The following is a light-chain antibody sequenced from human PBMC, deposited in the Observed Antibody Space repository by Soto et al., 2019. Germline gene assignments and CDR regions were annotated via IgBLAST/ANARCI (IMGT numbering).Light chain of an antibody. CDR1: SSDVGGYNY. V-gene: IGLV2-14*03. CDR2: DVS. J-gene: IGLJ1*01. Sequence: SVLTQPAPLSGAPGPSIPLSRPGPSSDVGGYNYVSWYQHHPGKAPKLLIYDVSNRPSGISNRFSGSKSDNTASLTISGLQPEDEADYYCSSYTTSNTRQIVFGTGTKVTVL. CDR3: SSYTTSNTRQIV.